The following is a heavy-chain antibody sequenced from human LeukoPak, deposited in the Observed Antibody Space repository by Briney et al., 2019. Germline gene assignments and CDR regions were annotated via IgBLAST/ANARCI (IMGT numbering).Heavy chain of an antibody. Sequence: SVKVSCKASGGTFSSYAISWVRQAPGQGLEWMGRIIPILGIANYAQKFQGRVTITADKSTSTAYMELSSLRSEDTAVYYCARETSSRYFDYWGQGTLVTVSS. J-gene: IGHJ4*02. CDR1: GGTFSSYA. V-gene: IGHV1-69*04. CDR3: ARETSSRYFDY. CDR2: IIPILGIA.